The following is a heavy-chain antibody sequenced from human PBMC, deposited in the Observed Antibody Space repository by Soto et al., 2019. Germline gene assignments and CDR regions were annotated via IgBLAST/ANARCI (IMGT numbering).Heavy chain of an antibody. Sequence: NPSETLFLTCTVSGGSISSYYWSWIRQPPGKGLEWIGYIYYSGSTNYNPSLKSRVTISVDTSKNQFSLKLSSVTAADTAVYYCGRTGYLGWFDPWGQGTLVTVSS. J-gene: IGHJ5*02. CDR3: GRTGYLGWFDP. CDR2: IYYSGST. D-gene: IGHD3-9*01. V-gene: IGHV4-59*08. CDR1: GGSISSYY.